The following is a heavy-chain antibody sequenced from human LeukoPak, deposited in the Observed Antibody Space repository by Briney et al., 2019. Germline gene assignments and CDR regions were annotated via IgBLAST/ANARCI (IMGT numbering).Heavy chain of an antibody. J-gene: IGHJ5*01. Sequence: GGSLRLSCAASGFTVSSNYMSWVRQAPGKGLEWVSVIYSAGDTYYADSVKGRFTISRDNSKNTLYLQMNSLRADDTAVYYCARIQSLASSFSSFDSWGQGTLVTVSS. CDR3: ARIQSLASSFSSFDS. V-gene: IGHV3-53*05. D-gene: IGHD6-13*01. CDR2: IYSAGDT. CDR1: GFTVSSNY.